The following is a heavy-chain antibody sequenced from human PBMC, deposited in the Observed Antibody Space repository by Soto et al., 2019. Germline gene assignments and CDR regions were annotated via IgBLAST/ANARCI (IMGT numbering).Heavy chain of an antibody. J-gene: IGHJ4*02. CDR3: ARVWRQQLVRFDY. CDR2: IYYSGST. V-gene: IGHV4-61*01. Sequence: PSETLSLTCTVSGGSVSSGSYYWSWIRQPPGKGLEWIGYIYYSGSTNYNPSLKSRVTISVDTSKNQFSLKLSSVTAADTAVYYCARVWRQQLVRFDYWGQGTLVTVSS. CDR1: GGSVSSGSYY. D-gene: IGHD6-13*01.